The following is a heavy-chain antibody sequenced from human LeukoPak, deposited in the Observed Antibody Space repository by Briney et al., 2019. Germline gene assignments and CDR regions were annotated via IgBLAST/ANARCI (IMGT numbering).Heavy chain of an antibody. J-gene: IGHJ4*02. Sequence: TGGSLRLSCAASGFIYNTYTMSWVRQTSGKGLEWVASIRSSGSSMYYADSVKGRFTISRDNAKKSLYLQMNSLKAEDTAVYYCALVGAIIDHWGQGTLVTVSS. CDR3: ALVGAIIDH. D-gene: IGHD1-26*01. V-gene: IGHV3-21*01. CDR2: IRSSGSSM. CDR1: GFIYNTYT.